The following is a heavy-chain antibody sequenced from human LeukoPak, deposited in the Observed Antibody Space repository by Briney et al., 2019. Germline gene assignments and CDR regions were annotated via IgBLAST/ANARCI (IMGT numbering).Heavy chain of an antibody. Sequence: PSETLSLTCTVSGASINSGTYYWGWVRQPPGKGLEWIGTFSYSGNIYYNPSLKSRVTISVDTSKNQFSLKLSSVTAADTAVYYCARSSVPYYYYNYYMDVWGKGTTVTVSS. V-gene: IGHV4-39*07. CDR3: ARSSVPYYYYNYYMDV. CDR2: FSYSGNI. D-gene: IGHD3-22*01. CDR1: GASINSGTYY. J-gene: IGHJ6*03.